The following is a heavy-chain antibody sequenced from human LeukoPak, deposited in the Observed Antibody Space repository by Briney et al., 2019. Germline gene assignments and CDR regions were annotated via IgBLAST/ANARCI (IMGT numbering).Heavy chain of an antibody. CDR3: ARNQIAVADTSFIDY. J-gene: IGHJ4*02. V-gene: IGHV3-33*01. CDR2: IWYDGSNK. CDR1: GFTFSSYG. D-gene: IGHD6-19*01. Sequence: PGGSLRLSCAASGFTFSSYGMHWVRQAPGKGLEWVAVIWYDGSNKYYADSVKGRFTISRDNSKNTLYLQMNSLRAEDTAVYYCARNQIAVADTSFIDYWGQGTLVTVSS.